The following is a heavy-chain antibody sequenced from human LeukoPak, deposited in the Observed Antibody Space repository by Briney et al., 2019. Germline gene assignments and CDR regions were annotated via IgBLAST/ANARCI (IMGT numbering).Heavy chain of an antibody. CDR2: INHSGST. CDR3: ARKGSSSRVDY. V-gene: IGHV4-39*07. Sequence: PSETLSLTCTVSGGSISSSSHYWGWIRQPPGKGLEWIGEINHSGSTNYNPSLKSRVTISVDTSKNQFSLKLSSVTAADTAVYYCARKGSSSRVDYWGQGTLVTVSS. J-gene: IGHJ4*02. CDR1: GGSISSSSHY. D-gene: IGHD6-6*01.